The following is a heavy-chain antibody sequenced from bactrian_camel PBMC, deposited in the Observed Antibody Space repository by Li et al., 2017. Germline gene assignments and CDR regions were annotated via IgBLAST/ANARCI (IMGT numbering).Heavy chain of an antibody. CDR3: AAGWSFGVGTLLRRHYNY. D-gene: IGHD3*01. Sequence: VQLVESGGGEVQAGGSLRVSCKASGATHMSSFCMAWFRQTSMNEREGVGSIAQDGRTTYADSLEGRFSISKDNAKNMVYLQVNSLKAEDTAMYYCAAGWSFGVGTLLRRHYNYWGQGTQVTVS. CDR2: IAQDGRT. CDR1: GATHMSSFC. V-gene: IGHV3S53*01. J-gene: IGHJ4*01.